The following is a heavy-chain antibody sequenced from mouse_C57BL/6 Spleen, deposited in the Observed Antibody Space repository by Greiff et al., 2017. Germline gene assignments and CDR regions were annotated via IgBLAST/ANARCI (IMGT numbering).Heavy chain of an antibody. J-gene: IGHJ2*01. CDR2: FYPGSGSI. CDR3: ARQEEGGLRSWGG. Sequence: VKLMESGAELVKPGASVKLSCKASGYTFTEYTIHWVKKRSGQGLEWIGWFYPGSGSIKYNEKFKDKATLTADKSSSTVYMALSRLTSEDSAVYVCARQEEGGLRSWGGWGQGTTLTVSS. D-gene: IGHD1-1*01. V-gene: IGHV1-62-2*01. CDR1: GYTFTEYT.